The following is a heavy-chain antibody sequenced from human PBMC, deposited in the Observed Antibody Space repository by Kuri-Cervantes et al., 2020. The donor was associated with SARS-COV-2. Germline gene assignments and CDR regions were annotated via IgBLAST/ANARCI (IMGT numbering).Heavy chain of an antibody. V-gene: IGHV3-23*01. CDR3: AKSRWQQLSWLDY. D-gene: IGHD6-13*01. Sequence: GESLKISCAASGFTFSSYAMSWVRQAPGKGLEWVSAISGSGGSTYYADSVKGRFTISRDNSKNTLYLQMNSLRAEDTAVYYCAKSRWQQLSWLDYWGQGAVVTVSS. J-gene: IGHJ4*02. CDR2: ISGSGGST. CDR1: GFTFSSYA.